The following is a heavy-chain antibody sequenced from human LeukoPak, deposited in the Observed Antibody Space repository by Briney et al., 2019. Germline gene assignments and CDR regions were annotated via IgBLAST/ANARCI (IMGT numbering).Heavy chain of an antibody. CDR2: IYTSGST. CDR3: ARHARGWNQLSQYYYYYMDV. Sequence: SETLSLTCTASGGSVSSGSYYWSWIRQPAGKGLEWIGRIYTSGSTNYNPSLKSRVTISVDTSKSQFSLKLSSVTAADTAVYYCARHARGWNQLSQYYYYYMDVWGKGTTVTVSS. J-gene: IGHJ6*03. CDR1: GGSVSSGSYY. D-gene: IGHD1-1*01. V-gene: IGHV4-61*10.